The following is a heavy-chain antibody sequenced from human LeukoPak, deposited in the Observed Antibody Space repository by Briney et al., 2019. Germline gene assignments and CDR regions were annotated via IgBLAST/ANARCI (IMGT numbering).Heavy chain of an antibody. CDR2: ISASGRTM. V-gene: IGHV3-48*03. D-gene: IGHD3-10*01. CDR1: GFTFSSFE. Sequence: PGGSLRLSCAASGFTFSSFEMNWVRQAPGKGLEWVSYISASGRTMHYADSVKGRFTISRDNAKNSLYLQMSSLRAEDTAMYYCARSLWFGDSNLDYWGQGTLVTVSS. CDR3: ARSLWFGDSNLDY. J-gene: IGHJ4*02.